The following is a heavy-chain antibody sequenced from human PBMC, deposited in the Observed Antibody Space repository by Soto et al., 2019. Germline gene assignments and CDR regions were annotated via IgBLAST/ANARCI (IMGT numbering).Heavy chain of an antibody. CDR2: IRSKAYGGTT. CDR3: TRDEGITGTSYDYGMDV. CDR1: GFTFFDYA. Sequence: GSLRLSCTASGFTFFDYAIIWFRHSPFKWLEWVGFIRSKAYGGTTEYAASVKGRFTISRDDSKSIAYLQMNSLKTEDTAVYYCTRDEGITGTSYDYGMDVWGQGTTVTSP. V-gene: IGHV3-49*03. D-gene: IGHD1-20*01. J-gene: IGHJ6*02.